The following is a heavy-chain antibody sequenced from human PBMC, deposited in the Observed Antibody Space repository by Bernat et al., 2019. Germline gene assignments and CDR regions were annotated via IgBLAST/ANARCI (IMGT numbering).Heavy chain of an antibody. CDR3: ARRPGMSSSWYYFDY. Sequence: QVQLVESGGGVVQPGRSLRLSCAASGFTFSSYAMHWVRQAPGKGLEWVAVISYDGSNKYYADSVKGRFTISRDNSKNTLYLRMNSLRFGDTAVYYCARRPGMSSSWYYFDYWGQGTLVTVSS. J-gene: IGHJ4*02. V-gene: IGHV3-30-3*01. D-gene: IGHD6-13*01. CDR2: ISYDGSNK. CDR1: GFTFSSYA.